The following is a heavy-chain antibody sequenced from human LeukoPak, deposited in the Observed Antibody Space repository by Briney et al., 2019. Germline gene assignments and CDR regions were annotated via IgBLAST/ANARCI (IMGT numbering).Heavy chain of an antibody. J-gene: IGHJ6*02. D-gene: IGHD6-6*01. CDR1: GYTFTNYY. CDR2: INPNSGGT. V-gene: IGHV1-2*04. CDR3: ARDKYSSSEVPLYYYYGMDV. Sequence: GASVKVSCKASGYTFTNYYMHWVRQAPGQGLEWMGWINPNSGGTNYAQKFQGWVTMTRDTSISTAYMELGRLGSDDTAVYYCARDKYSSSEVPLYYYYGMDVWGQGTTVTVSS.